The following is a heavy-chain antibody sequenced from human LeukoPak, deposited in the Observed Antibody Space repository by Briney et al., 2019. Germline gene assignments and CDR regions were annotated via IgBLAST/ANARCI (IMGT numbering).Heavy chain of an antibody. Sequence: SVKVSCKASGGTFSSYAISWVRQAPGQGLEWMGRIIPIFGTANYAQKFQGRVTITTDESTSTAYMELSSLRSEDTAVYYCARARSSGWYEGFDYWGQGALVTVSS. CDR2: IIPIFGTA. D-gene: IGHD6-19*01. J-gene: IGHJ4*02. CDR1: GGTFSSYA. CDR3: ARARSSGWYEGFDY. V-gene: IGHV1-69*05.